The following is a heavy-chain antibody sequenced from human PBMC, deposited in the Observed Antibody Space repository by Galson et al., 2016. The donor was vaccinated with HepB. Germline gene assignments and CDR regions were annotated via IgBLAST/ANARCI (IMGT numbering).Heavy chain of an antibody. V-gene: IGHV4-39*01. J-gene: IGHJ5*02. CDR3: VRRSGWFNWFDP. CDR2: VFKTGST. D-gene: IGHD6-19*01. CDR1: GDSISSSTYY. Sequence: SETLSLTCAVSGDSISSSTYYWGWIRQPPGKDLEWIGTVFKTGSTYYNPSLKSRLTISVDTSKNQFSLNLTSVTAADTAIYYCVRRSGWFNWFDPWGQGTLVSVSS.